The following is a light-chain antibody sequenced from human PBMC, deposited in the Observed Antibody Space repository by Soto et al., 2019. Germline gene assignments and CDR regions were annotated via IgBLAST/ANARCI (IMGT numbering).Light chain of an antibody. CDR2: AAS. V-gene: IGKV1-39*01. CDR1: QSITSY. Sequence: DIQMTQSPSSLSASVGDRVTITCRASQSITSYLNWYQQNPGKPPNLMIYAASTLQSGVPSRFSGSGSGTDFTLTISSLQPEDFATYYCQQSYSLFTFGPGTKVDIK. J-gene: IGKJ3*01. CDR3: QQSYSLFT.